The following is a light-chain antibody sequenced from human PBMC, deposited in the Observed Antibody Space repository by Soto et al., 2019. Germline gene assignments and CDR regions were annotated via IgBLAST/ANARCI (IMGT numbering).Light chain of an antibody. CDR1: QSISSW. CDR2: DTS. CDR3: QQYTNTNNPWM. V-gene: IGKV1-5*01. Sequence: TQSPDTLSLSPWERATLSCRASQSISSWLAWYQQKPGKAPKLLVHDTSTLQSGVASRFSGSGSGTEFTLIISGLQPDDYATYYCQQYTNTNNPWMFGQGTKVDI. J-gene: IGKJ1*01.